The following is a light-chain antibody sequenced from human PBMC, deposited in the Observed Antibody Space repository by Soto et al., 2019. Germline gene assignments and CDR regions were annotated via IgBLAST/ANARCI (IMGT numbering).Light chain of an antibody. CDR1: HTIATY. CDR3: HRFYYYPHP. V-gene: IGKV1-39*01. Sequence: IQMTQSPSSLSASVGDGVTLTCRASHTIATYLNWYQQKPGQVPEVLIYGASRLHVGVPPRFTGSGYGTDFTLTINNLQPEDFAIYYCHRFYYYPHPFGQGTKLEVK. J-gene: IGKJ2*01. CDR2: GAS.